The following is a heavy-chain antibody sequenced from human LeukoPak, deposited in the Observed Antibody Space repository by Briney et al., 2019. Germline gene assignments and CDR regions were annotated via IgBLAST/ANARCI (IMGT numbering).Heavy chain of an antibody. CDR3: ARVARVTMVRGPNIWGEFAY. Sequence: ASVKVSCKTSGYTVTTYGISWVRQAPGQGLEWMGWISAYNGDTSYAQKLQGRVTMTTDTSTSTAYMELSSLRSEDTAVYYCARVARVTMVRGPNIWGEFAYWGQGTLVTVSS. J-gene: IGHJ4*02. D-gene: IGHD3-10*01. CDR2: ISAYNGDT. CDR1: GYTVTTYG. V-gene: IGHV1-18*01.